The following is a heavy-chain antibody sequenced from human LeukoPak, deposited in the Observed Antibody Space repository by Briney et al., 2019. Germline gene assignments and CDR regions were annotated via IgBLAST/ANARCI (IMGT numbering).Heavy chain of an antibody. Sequence: SQTLSLTCAISGDSVSGNIAGWNWIRQSPSRGLEWLGRTYYGSKWYNDSAVSVKSRITIKPDTSKNQFSLQLNPVTPEDTAVYYCARDLGYSSGWKRFVYWGQGTLVTVSS. CDR2: TYYGSKWYN. J-gene: IGHJ4*02. CDR3: ARDLGYSSGWKRFVY. D-gene: IGHD6-19*01. CDR1: GDSVSGNIAG. V-gene: IGHV6-1*01.